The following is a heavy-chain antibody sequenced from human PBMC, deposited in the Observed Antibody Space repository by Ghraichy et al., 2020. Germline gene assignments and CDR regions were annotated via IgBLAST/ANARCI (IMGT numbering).Heavy chain of an antibody. CDR2: INDSGST. V-gene: IGHV4-34*01. J-gene: IGHJ3*02. D-gene: IGHD2-15*01. CDR3: ARRPPAPLRAYAFDI. Sequence: SETLSLTCAVYDGSFSGNYWSWIRQPPGKGLEWIGEINDSGSTNYNPSLRSRVTISVDTSKNQVSLKVTSLTAADTAVYYCARRPPAPLRAYAFDIWGHGTMVTVSS. CDR1: DGSFSGNY.